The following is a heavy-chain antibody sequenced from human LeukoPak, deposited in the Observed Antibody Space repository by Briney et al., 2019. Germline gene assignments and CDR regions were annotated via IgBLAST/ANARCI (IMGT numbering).Heavy chain of an antibody. CDR2: ISHTGDI. CDR3: ARGSGFYRQFAF. Sequence: PGGSLRLSCAASGFIFSNFEMNWVRQAPGKGLEWVSHISHTGDIKYADSVKGRFTISRDNSKNSQYLQMTSLRAEDTAVYYCARGSGFYRQFAFWGRGILVTVSS. V-gene: IGHV3-48*03. D-gene: IGHD3-22*01. CDR1: GFIFSNFE. J-gene: IGHJ4*02.